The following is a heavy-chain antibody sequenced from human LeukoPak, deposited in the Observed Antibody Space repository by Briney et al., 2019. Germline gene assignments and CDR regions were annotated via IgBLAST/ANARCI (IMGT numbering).Heavy chain of an antibody. V-gene: IGHV3-30*02. CDR2: IRYDGSNK. D-gene: IGHD3-10*01. Sequence: GGSLRLSCSASGFTFSTYWLHWVRQAPGKGLEWVAFIRYDGSNKYYADSVKGRFTISRDNSKNTLYLQMNSLRAEDTAVYYCAKSGAVWDRGSWFDPWGQGTLVTVSS. CDR3: AKSGAVWDRGSWFDP. J-gene: IGHJ5*02. CDR1: GFTFSTYW.